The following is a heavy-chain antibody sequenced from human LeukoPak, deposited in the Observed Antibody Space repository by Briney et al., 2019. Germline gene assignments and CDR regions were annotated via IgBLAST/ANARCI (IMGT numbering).Heavy chain of an antibody. CDR2: IKQDGSEK. Sequence: PGGSLRLSCAASGFTFSGSWMSWVRQAPGKGLEWVANIKQDGSEKYYVDSVKGRFTISRDNAKNSLYLQMNSLRAEDTAVYYCARVEGSPTGYNWFDPWGQGTLVTVSS. CDR1: GFTFSGSW. CDR3: ARVEGSPTGYNWFDP. V-gene: IGHV3-7*01. J-gene: IGHJ5*02. D-gene: IGHD4-17*01.